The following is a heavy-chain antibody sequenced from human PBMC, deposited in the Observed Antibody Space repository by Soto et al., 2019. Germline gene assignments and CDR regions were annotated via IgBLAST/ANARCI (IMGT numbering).Heavy chain of an antibody. CDR2: IGTAGDP. CDR3: ARAYYDSSGYYLDY. CDR1: GFTCSSCD. Sequence: PGRSLRLSCAASGFTCSSCDMHWVRQATGKGLEWVSAIGTAGDPYYPGSVKGRFTISRENAKNSLYLQMTSLRAGDTAVYYCARAYYDSSGYYLDYWGKGTAVTVSS. V-gene: IGHV3-13*05. J-gene: IGHJ4*02. D-gene: IGHD3-22*01.